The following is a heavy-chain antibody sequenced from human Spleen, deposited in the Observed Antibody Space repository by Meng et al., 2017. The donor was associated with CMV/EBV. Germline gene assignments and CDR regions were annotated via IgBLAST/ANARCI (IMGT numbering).Heavy chain of an antibody. CDR3: ASDSFGVVETSTGNWFDP. V-gene: IGHV1-69*04. CDR2: ILLRPARE. J-gene: IGHJ5*02. CDR1: GDTFSTFS. D-gene: IGHD2-21*02. Sequence: SVKVSCKASGDTFSTFSISWVRQAPGLGLEWMGRILLRPAREEYAQKFQGRVTITVDKSTNTVYMELSSLTSEDTAVYYCASDSFGVVETSTGNWFDPWGQGTLVTVSS.